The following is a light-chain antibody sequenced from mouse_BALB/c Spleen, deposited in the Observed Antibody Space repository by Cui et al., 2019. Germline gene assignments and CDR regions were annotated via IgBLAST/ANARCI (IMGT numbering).Light chain of an antibody. CDR1: ENIYSN. Sequence: DIQITYSPAPLTASVGDTVTITCRASENIYSNLAWYQQKQGKSPQLLVYAATNLADGVPSRFSGSGSGTQYSLKINSLQSEDFGSYYCQHFWGTPFTFGSGTKLEIK. V-gene: IGKV12-46*01. CDR2: AAT. J-gene: IGKJ4*01. CDR3: QHFWGTPFT.